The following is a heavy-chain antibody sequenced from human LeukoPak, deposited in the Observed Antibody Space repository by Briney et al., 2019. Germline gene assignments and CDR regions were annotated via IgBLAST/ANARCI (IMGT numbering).Heavy chain of an antibody. CDR2: IIPILGIA. D-gene: IGHD3-22*01. V-gene: IGHV1-69*04. CDR3: ARDHAPYSSGYYLDY. CDR1: GGTFSSYA. Sequence: SVKVSCKASGGTFSSYAISWVRQAPGQGLEWMGRIIPILGIANYAQKFQGRVTITADKSTSTAYMELSSLRSEDTAVYYCARDHAPYSSGYYLDYWGQGTLVTVSS. J-gene: IGHJ4*02.